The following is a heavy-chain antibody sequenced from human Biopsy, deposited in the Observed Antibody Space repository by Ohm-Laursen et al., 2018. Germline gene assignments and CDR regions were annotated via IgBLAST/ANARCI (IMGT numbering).Heavy chain of an antibody. Sequence: VASVKVSCKASGYTFTSYDITWVRQASGQGPEWIGWLNPVSGNSNFGQKFRGRVTVTSDTSISTAYMELSGLTSDDTATYYCGRAVRNQLLTDPWGQGTLLTVSS. CDR3: GRAVRNQLLTDP. D-gene: IGHD1-7*01. J-gene: IGHJ5*02. CDR2: LNPVSGNS. V-gene: IGHV1-8*01. CDR1: GYTFTSYD.